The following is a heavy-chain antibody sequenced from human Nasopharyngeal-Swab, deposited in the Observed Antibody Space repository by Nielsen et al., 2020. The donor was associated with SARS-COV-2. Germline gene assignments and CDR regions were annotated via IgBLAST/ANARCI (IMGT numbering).Heavy chain of an antibody. J-gene: IGHJ4*02. Sequence: GGSLRLSYAASGFTFSSYSMNWVRQAPGKGLEWVSSISSSSSYIYYADSVKGRFTISRDNAKNSLYLQMNSLRAEDTAVYYCARDSCSGGSCYSDFDYWGQGTLVTVSS. CDR3: ARDSCSGGSCYSDFDY. D-gene: IGHD2-15*01. V-gene: IGHV3-21*01. CDR1: GFTFSSYS. CDR2: ISSSSSYI.